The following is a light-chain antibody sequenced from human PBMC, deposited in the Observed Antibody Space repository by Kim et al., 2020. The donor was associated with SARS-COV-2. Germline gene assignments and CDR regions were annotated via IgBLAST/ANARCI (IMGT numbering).Light chain of an antibody. CDR1: QSVSKNY. Sequence: LSPGERATLSCRASQSVSKNYLAWYQQKPGQAPRLLIHGASSRATDIPDRFSGSGSGTDFTLTISRLEPEDFAVYYCQQYATSPLTFGQGTRLEIK. J-gene: IGKJ5*01. V-gene: IGKV3-20*01. CDR2: GAS. CDR3: QQYATSPLT.